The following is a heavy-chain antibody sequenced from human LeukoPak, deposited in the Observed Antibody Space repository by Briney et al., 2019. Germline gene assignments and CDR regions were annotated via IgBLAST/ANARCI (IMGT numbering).Heavy chain of an antibody. CDR1: GDSVSSYY. CDR2: INYSGST. V-gene: IGHV4-59*02. CDR3: ARASYYGGNCLIDY. Sequence: PSETLSLTCTVSGDSVSSYYWSWIRQPPGKGLEWIGYINYSGSTNYNPSLKSRVTISVDTSKNQFSLKLSSVTAADTAVYYCARASYYGGNCLIDYWGQGTLVTVSS. J-gene: IGHJ4*02. D-gene: IGHD4-23*01.